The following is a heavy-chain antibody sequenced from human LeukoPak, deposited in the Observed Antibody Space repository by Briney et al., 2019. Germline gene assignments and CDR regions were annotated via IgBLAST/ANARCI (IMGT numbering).Heavy chain of an antibody. CDR2: ARYDGHN. D-gene: IGHD2-21*01. Sequence: GGSLRLSCAAFGFVFSNHGMHWVRQAPGKGLEWLGYARYDGHNTYPDSLKGRFTISRDNSENTLFLEINSLRTEDTAVYYCATGSSDVAVLDYWGQGTLVTVSS. V-gene: IGHV3-30*02. CDR3: ATGSSDVAVLDY. J-gene: IGHJ4*02. CDR1: GFVFSNHG.